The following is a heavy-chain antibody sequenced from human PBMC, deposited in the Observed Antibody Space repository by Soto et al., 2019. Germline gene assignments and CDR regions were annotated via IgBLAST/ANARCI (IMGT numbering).Heavy chain of an antibody. Sequence: QVQLQESGPGLVKPSQTLSLTCTVSGGSMSSGGFYWSWIRQHPGKGLEWIGYILYSGSTFYNPSLKSRVIISVDTSRNQFSLGLGSVTAADTAVHYCARVGVGSLTGTAAFDIWGQGTMVTVSS. D-gene: IGHD3-9*01. V-gene: IGHV4-31*03. CDR1: GGSMSSGGFY. CDR3: ARVGVGSLTGTAAFDI. CDR2: ILYSGST. J-gene: IGHJ3*02.